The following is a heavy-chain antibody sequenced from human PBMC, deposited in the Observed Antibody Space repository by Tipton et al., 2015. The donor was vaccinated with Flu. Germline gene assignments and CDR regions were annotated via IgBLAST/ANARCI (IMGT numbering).Heavy chain of an antibody. D-gene: IGHD4-17*01. CDR1: GFTFDDFD. CDR2: LYAGGSA. CDR3: AKGRDYGNFEGDFDS. J-gene: IGHJ4*02. Sequence: GSLRLSCAASGFTFDDFDLNWVRQAPGKGLEWVSALYAGGSAYYADSVKGRFSISRDTSKNMLNLQMDTLRAEDSAVYYCAKGRDYGNFEGDFDSWGQGIQVTVSS. V-gene: IGHV3-53*01.